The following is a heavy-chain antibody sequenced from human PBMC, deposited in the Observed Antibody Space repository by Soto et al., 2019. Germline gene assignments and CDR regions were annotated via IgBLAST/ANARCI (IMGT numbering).Heavy chain of an antibody. Sequence: QVQLVQPGAEVKKPGASVKFSCKASGYIFTNFYIHWVRQAPGQGLECIGIINPNGGSTNYAQKFQGRVTMSRDTSTSTVYMDLSSLRSEDTAVYYCTRGLASGDYWGQGTRITVSS. D-gene: IGHD6-6*01. CDR3: TRGLASGDY. CDR2: INPNGGST. J-gene: IGHJ4*02. V-gene: IGHV1-46*03. CDR1: GYIFTNFY.